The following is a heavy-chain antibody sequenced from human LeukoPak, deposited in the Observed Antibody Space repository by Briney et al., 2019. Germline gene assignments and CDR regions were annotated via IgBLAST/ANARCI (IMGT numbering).Heavy chain of an antibody. D-gene: IGHD2-15*01. Sequence: GGSLRLSCTAPGFTFSVYGVNWFRQAPGKGLEWVAFIRSKPYGGTTEYAASVKGRFSIPRDDSTSIVYLQMNSLKTEDTALYYCSRTGISGIDGFDIWGQGTMVTDSS. CDR1: GFTFSVYG. CDR3: SRTGISGIDGFDI. CDR2: IRSKPYGGTT. V-gene: IGHV3-49*03. J-gene: IGHJ3*02.